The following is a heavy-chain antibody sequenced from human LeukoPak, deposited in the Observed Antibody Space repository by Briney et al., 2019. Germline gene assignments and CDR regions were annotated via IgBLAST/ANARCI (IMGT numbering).Heavy chain of an antibody. CDR1: GYTFTSYD. V-gene: IGHV1-8*03. D-gene: IGHD1-1*01. CDR3: ARVTKDDAFDI. CDR2: MNPNSGNT. Sequence: ASVKVSCKASGYTFTSYDINWVRQATGQGLEWMGWMNPNSGNTGYAQKFQGRVTITRNTSISTAYMELSSLRSEDTAVYYCARVTKDDAFDIWGHGTMVTVSS. J-gene: IGHJ3*02.